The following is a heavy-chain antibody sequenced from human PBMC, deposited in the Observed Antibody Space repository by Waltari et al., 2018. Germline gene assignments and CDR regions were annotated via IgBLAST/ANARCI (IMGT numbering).Heavy chain of an antibody. D-gene: IGHD3-10*01. Sequence: QVQLVESGGGVVQPGRSLRLSCAASGFTFSSSGMHWVRQAPGKGLEWVAVISYDGSNKYYADSVKGRFTISRDNSKNTLYLQMNSLRAEDTAVYYCAKVPGSSGAFDIWGQGTMVTVSS. CDR1: GFTFSSSG. V-gene: IGHV3-30*18. CDR3: AKVPGSSGAFDI. CDR2: ISYDGSNK. J-gene: IGHJ3*02.